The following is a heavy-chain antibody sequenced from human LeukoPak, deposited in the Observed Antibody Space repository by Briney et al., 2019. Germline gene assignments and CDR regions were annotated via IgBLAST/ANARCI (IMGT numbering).Heavy chain of an antibody. CDR2: IKSKTDGGTT. CDR1: GFTFSNAW. CDR3: TTEELLWFGGAEGMDV. Sequence: GGSLRLSCAASGFTFSNAWMSWVRQAPGKGLEWVGRIKSKTDGGTTDYAAPVKGRFTISRDDSKNTLYLQMNSLKTEDTAVYYCTTEELLWFGGAEGMDVWGQGTTVTVSS. V-gene: IGHV3-15*01. D-gene: IGHD3-10*01. J-gene: IGHJ6*02.